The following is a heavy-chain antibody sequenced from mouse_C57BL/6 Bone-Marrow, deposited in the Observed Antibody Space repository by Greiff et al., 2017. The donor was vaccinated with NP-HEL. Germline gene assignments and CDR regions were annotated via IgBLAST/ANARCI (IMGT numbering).Heavy chain of an antibody. J-gene: IGHJ4*01. CDR2: FHPYNDDT. CDR1: GYTFTTYP. V-gene: IGHV1-47*01. CDR3: ARRVYYYGSSEDYAMDY. Sequence: LVESGAELVTPGASVKMSCKASGYTFTTYPIEWMKQNHGKSLEWIGNFHPYNDDTKYNEKFKGKATLTVEKSSSTVYLELSRLTSDDSAVYYCARRVYYYGSSEDYAMDYWGQGTSVTVSS. D-gene: IGHD1-1*01.